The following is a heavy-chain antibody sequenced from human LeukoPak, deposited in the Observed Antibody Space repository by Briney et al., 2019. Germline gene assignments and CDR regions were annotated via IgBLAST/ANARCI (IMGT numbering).Heavy chain of an antibody. J-gene: IGHJ4*02. V-gene: IGHV3-21*01. Sequence: PGGSLRLSCEASGFVFSTYTMNWVRQAPGKGLEWVSSISSSSSYIYYEDSLRGRLTVSRDNARNSLYLQMNSLRAEDTAMYYCARDRGGSHSPFDYWGQGTLVSVSS. CDR2: ISSSSSYI. D-gene: IGHD1-26*01. CDR3: ARDRGGSHSPFDY. CDR1: GFVFSTYT.